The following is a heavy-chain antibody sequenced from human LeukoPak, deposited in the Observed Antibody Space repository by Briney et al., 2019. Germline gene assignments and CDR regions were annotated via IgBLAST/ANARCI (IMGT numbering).Heavy chain of an antibody. V-gene: IGHV3-49*04. CDR3: TKPPATTYYFYYMDV. D-gene: IGHD1-26*01. CDR2: IRSKAYGGET. Sequence: PGGSLRLSCTASGFNFGDYDMSWVRQAPGKGLEWVGLIRSKAYGGETEYAAPVKGRFTISRDDSKSIAYLQMTSLKTEDTAVYYCTKPPATTYYFYYMDVWGKGTTVTVSS. J-gene: IGHJ6*03. CDR1: GFNFGDYD.